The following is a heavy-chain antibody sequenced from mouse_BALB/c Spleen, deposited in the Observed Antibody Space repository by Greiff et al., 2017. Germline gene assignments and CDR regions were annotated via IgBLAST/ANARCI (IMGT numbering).Heavy chain of an antibody. CDR3: ARNYRYDVRYAMDY. Sequence: EVHLVESGAELVKPGASVKLSCTASGFNIKDTYMHWVKQRPEQGLEWIGRIDPANGNTKYDPKFQGKATITADTSSNTAYLQLSSLTSEDTAVYYCARNYRYDVRYAMDYWGQGTSVTVSS. V-gene: IGHV14-3*02. CDR1: GFNIKDTY. CDR2: IDPANGNT. D-gene: IGHD2-14*01. J-gene: IGHJ4*01.